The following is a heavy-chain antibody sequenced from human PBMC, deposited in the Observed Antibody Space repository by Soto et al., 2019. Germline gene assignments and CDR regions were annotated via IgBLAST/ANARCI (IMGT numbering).Heavy chain of an antibody. D-gene: IGHD5-18*01. CDR2: ISGGGGTT. Sequence: EVQLLESGGGLVQPGGSLRLSCAASEFTFSSYAMSWVRQAPGKGLEWVSAISGGGGTTYYADFVKGRFTISRDNSKNTMYLQMNRLRAEDTAVYYCAKGRYSYYYWGQGTLVTVSS. CDR3: AKGRYSYYY. CDR1: EFTFSSYA. J-gene: IGHJ4*02. V-gene: IGHV3-23*01.